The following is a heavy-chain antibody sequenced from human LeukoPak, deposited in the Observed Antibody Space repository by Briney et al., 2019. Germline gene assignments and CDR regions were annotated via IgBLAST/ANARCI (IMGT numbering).Heavy chain of an antibody. CDR1: GFTFSSHG. Sequence: GGSLRLSCAASGFTFSSHGMSWVRQAPGKGLEWVSTISGSGDNTYYADSAKGRFTISRDNSKNTLYLQMNSLRAEDTAVYYCAKDSSVYYYDSRNFDYWGQGTLVTVSS. D-gene: IGHD3-22*01. V-gene: IGHV3-23*01. J-gene: IGHJ4*02. CDR2: ISGSGDNT. CDR3: AKDSSVYYYDSRNFDY.